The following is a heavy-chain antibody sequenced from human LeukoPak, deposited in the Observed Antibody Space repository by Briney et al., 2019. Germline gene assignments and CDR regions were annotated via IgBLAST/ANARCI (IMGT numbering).Heavy chain of an antibody. CDR1: GGTFSSYA. Sequence: SVKVSCKASGGTFSSYAISWVRQAPGQGLEWMGGIIPIFGTANYAQKFQGRVTVTADESTSTAYMELSSLRSEDTAVYYCAKHAWSGYYCLDYWGQGTLVTVSS. J-gene: IGHJ4*02. V-gene: IGHV1-69*01. CDR2: IIPIFGTA. D-gene: IGHD3-3*01. CDR3: AKHAWSGYYCLDY.